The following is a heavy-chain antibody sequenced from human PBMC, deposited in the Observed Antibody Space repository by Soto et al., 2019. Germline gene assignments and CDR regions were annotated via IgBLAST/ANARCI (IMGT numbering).Heavy chain of an antibody. J-gene: IGHJ4*02. D-gene: IGHD2-21*01. CDR3: AKGRFYSPIVS. V-gene: IGHV3-23*01. Sequence: PGGSLRLSCAAYGFTFRTDAMGWVRQAPGKGLEWVSGISASGGQKYYADSVKGRFTISRDNSKDTVYLQLHSLRADDTAVYYCAKGRFYSPIVSWGQATMVTVSS. CDR1: GFTFRTDA. CDR2: ISASGGQK.